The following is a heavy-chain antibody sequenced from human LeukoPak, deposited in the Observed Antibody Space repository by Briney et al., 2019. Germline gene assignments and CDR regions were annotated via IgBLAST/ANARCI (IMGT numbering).Heavy chain of an antibody. CDR3: ARETRSSLGACSSASCPTYFDV. J-gene: IGHJ2*01. CDR1: GGSISSYY. D-gene: IGHD2-2*01. Sequence: PSQTLSLTCTVSGGSISSYYWTWIRQPAGKVLEWIGRMYTSGSTNYNPSLKSRVSISVDKSKNQFSLKLSSVTDADTAVYYCARETRSSLGACSSASCPTYFDVWGRGPLVTVSS. CDR2: MYTSGST. V-gene: IGHV4-4*07.